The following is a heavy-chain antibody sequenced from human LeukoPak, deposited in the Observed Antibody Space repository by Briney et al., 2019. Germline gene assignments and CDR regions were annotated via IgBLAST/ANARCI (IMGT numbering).Heavy chain of an antibody. Sequence: GGSLRLSCAASGFTFSNAWMSWVRQAPGKGLEWVGRIKDKTDGGPTDYAAPVKGRFTISRDDSKNTLYLQMNSLKTEDTAVYSCARDLRLETTSGSWGQGTLVTVSS. CDR3: ARDLRLETTSGS. V-gene: IGHV3-15*01. D-gene: IGHD1-7*01. CDR1: GFTFSNAW. J-gene: IGHJ5*02. CDR2: IKDKTDGGPT.